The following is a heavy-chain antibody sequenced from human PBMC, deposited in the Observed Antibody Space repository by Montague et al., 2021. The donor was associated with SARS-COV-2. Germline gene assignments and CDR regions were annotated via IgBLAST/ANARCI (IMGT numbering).Heavy chain of an antibody. CDR1: GGSISSSNYY. Sequence: SETLSLTCAVSGGSISSSNYYWGWIRQPPGKGLEWIGSIHYSGSTYYNPSLKSRVSISVDTSKNQFSLKLSSVTAADTAVYYCARLWDTVYYYYGMDVWGQGTPVTVSS. CDR3: ARLWDTVYYYYGMDV. V-gene: IGHV4-39*01. CDR2: IHYSGST. D-gene: IGHD1-26*01. J-gene: IGHJ6*02.